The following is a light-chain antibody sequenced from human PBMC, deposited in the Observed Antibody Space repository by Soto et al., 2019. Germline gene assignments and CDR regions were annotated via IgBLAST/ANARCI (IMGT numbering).Light chain of an antibody. CDR1: NSDVGGYDY. Sequence: QSALTQPASVSGSPGQSITISCTGTNSDVGGYDYVSWYQQHPGKAPKLMIYEVSHRPSGVSNRFSGSRSGNTASLTISGLQAADEADYYCSSYTSSSTLGVFGGGTKLTVL. CDR3: SSYTSSSTLGV. J-gene: IGLJ3*02. V-gene: IGLV2-14*01. CDR2: EVS.